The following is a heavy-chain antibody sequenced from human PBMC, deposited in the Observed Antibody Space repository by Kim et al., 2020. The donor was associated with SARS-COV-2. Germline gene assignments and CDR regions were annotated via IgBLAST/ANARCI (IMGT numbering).Heavy chain of an antibody. CDR1: GFTFSRYS. CDR2: ISSGGSYI. J-gene: IGHJ5*02. Sequence: GGSLRLSCAASGFTFSRYSMNWVRQAPGKGLEWVPSISSGGSYIYYADSVKGRFTISRDNAKNSLYLQMDSLRAEDTAVYYCARDFGDYDRVSWGRGTLVTVST. V-gene: IGHV3-21*01. CDR3: ARDFGDYDRVS. D-gene: IGHD3-10*01.